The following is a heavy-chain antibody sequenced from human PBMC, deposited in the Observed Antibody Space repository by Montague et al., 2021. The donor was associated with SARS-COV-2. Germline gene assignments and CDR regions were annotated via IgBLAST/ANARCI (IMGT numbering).Heavy chain of an antibody. CDR1: GESFSGYY. D-gene: IGHD2-2*01. J-gene: IGHJ6*02. CDR3: TREGYQVLWSDYYYYGMDV. V-gene: IGHV4-34*01. Sequence: SDTLSLTCAVYGESFSGYYWSWIRQPPGKGLEWIGEINHSGSTNYNPSLKSRVTISVDTSKNQFSLKLSSVTAADTAVYYCTREGYQVLWSDYYYYGMDVWGQGTTVTVSS. CDR2: INHSGST.